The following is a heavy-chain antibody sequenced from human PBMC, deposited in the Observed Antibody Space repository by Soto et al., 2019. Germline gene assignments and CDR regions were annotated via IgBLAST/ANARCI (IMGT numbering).Heavy chain of an antibody. CDR3: ASHPYNWNYDVSGWFDP. J-gene: IGHJ5*02. CDR1: GYTFTSYG. D-gene: IGHD1-7*01. V-gene: IGHV1-18*01. Sequence: QVQLVQSGAEVKKPGASVKVSCKASGYTFTSYGISWVLQAPGQGLEWMGWISAYNGNTNYAQKLQGRVTMTTDTSTSTAYMELRSLRPDDTAVYYCASHPYNWNYDVSGWFDPWGQGTLVTVSS. CDR2: ISAYNGNT.